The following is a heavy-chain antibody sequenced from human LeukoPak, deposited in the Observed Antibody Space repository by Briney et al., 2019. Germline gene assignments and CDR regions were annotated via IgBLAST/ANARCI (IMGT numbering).Heavy chain of an antibody. CDR1: GFTFSSYG. CDR2: IRYDGSNK. D-gene: IGHD1-26*01. Sequence: GGSLRLSCAASGFTFSSYGMHWVRQAPGKGLEWVAFIRYDGSNKYYADSVKGRFTISRDNSKNTLYLQMNSLRAEDTAVYYCAKEEMGAIYYYYYGMDVWGQGTTVTVSS. CDR3: AKEEMGAIYYYYYGMDV. V-gene: IGHV3-30*02. J-gene: IGHJ6*02.